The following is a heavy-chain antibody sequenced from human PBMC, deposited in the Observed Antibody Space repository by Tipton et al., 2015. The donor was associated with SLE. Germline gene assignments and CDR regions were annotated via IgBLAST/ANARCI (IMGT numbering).Heavy chain of an antibody. CDR3: ARALIFHAGILDV. D-gene: IGHD3-9*01. V-gene: IGHV3-74*01. Sequence: SLRLSCAAAGFTFSSHWMHWVRPAPGKGLGWVSRVDSDGSNEAYADSVKGRFTISRDNARNTLYLQMNSLRADDMAVYYCARALIFHAGILDVWGKGAAVTVSS. CDR1: GFTFSSHW. CDR2: VDSDGSNE. J-gene: IGHJ6*04.